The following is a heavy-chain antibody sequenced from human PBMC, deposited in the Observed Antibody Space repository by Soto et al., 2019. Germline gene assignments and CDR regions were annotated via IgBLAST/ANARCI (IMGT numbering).Heavy chain of an antibody. Sequence: EVQLVESGGGLVQPGGSLRLSCAASGFTFNSYWMHWVRQAPGKGLVWVSRINPDGRSTNYADSVKGRFTISRDNAKNTLYLQMNSLSAEDTAVYQCARGGLQGSGNHYNDNWGQGTLVTVSS. D-gene: IGHD3-10*01. J-gene: IGHJ4*02. CDR1: GFTFNSYW. V-gene: IGHV3-74*01. CDR2: INPDGRST. CDR3: ARGGLQGSGNHYNDN.